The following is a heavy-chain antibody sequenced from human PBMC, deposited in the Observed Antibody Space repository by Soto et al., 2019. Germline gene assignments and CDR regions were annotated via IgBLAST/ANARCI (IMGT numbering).Heavy chain of an antibody. CDR3: ARVIYGLSIIP. CDR1: GGSVSSGSYN. J-gene: IGHJ5*02. D-gene: IGHD3-16*02. V-gene: IGHV4-61*01. Sequence: KPSETLSLTCTVSGGSVSSGSYNWSWIRQPPGKVLEWIGYIYYSGSTNYNPSLKSRVTISVNTSKHQFSLKLSSVTAADTAVYYCARVIYGLSIIPWGQGTLVTVSS. CDR2: IYYSGST.